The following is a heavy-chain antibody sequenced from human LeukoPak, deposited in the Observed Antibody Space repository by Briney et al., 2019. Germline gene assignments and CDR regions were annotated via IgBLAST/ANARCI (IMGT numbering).Heavy chain of an antibody. CDR3: ARTRISMYYYDSSGEGFFDY. Sequence: PSETLSLTCTVSGGSISSSSYYWGWIRQPPGKGLEWIGSIYYGGSTYYNPSLKSRVTISVDTSKNQFSLKLSSVTAADTAVYYCARTRISMYYYDSSGEGFFDYWGQGTLVTVSS. V-gene: IGHV4-39*01. CDR2: IYYGGST. CDR1: GGSISSSSYY. J-gene: IGHJ4*02. D-gene: IGHD3-22*01.